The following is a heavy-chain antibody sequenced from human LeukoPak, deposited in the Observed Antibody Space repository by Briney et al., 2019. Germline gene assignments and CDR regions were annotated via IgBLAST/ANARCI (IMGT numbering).Heavy chain of an antibody. D-gene: IGHD5-12*01. CDR2: IYYSGST. Sequence: SQTLSLTCTVSGGSISSGDYYWSWIRQPPGKGLEWIGYIYYSGSTYYNPSLKSRVTISVDTSKNQFSLKLSSVTAADRAVYYCATLRVATPYYFDYWGQGTLVTVSS. CDR3: ATLRVATPYYFDY. CDR1: GGSISSGDYY. V-gene: IGHV4-30-4*08. J-gene: IGHJ4*02.